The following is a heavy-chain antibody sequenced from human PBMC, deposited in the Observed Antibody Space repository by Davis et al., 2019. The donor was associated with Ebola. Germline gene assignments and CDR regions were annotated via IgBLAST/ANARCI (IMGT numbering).Heavy chain of an antibody. CDR2: IKQDGSEK. CDR3: ARDQIYSGSYYYYYGMDV. D-gene: IGHD1-26*01. Sequence: GESLKISCAASGFTFSSYWMSWVRQAPGKGLEWVANIKQDGSEKYYVDSVKGRFTISRDNAKNSLYLQMNSLRAEDTAVYYCARDQIYSGSYYYYYGMDVWGQGTTVTVSS. V-gene: IGHV3-7*01. CDR1: GFTFSSYW. J-gene: IGHJ6*02.